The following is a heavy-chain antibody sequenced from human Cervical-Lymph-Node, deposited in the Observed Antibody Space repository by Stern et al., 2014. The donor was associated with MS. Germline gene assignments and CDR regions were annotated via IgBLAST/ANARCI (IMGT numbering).Heavy chain of an antibody. V-gene: IGHV1-2*02. CDR1: GYTFTGYY. CDR2: INPNSGGT. CDR3: AKETVHSSSWSSSYYYYGMDV. Sequence: VQLVESGAEVKKPGASVKVSCKASGYTFTGYYMHWVRQAPGQGLEWMGWINPNSGGTNYAQKFQGRVTMTRDTSISTAYMELSRLRSDDTAVYYCAKETVHSSSWSSSYYYYGMDVWGQGTTVTVSS. D-gene: IGHD6-13*01. J-gene: IGHJ6*02.